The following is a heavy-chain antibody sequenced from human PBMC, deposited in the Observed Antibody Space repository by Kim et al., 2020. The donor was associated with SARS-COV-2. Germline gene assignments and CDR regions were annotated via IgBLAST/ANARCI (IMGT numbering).Heavy chain of an antibody. CDR1: GGSFSGYY. Sequence: SETLSLTCAVYGGSFSGYYWSWIRQPPGKGLEWVGEINHSGSTNYNPSLKSRVTISVDTSKNQFSLKLSSVTAAATAVYYFARAGRQWLVRPFFDYFYY. CDR3: ARAGRQWLVRPFFDYFYY. V-gene: IGHV4-34*01. J-gene: IGHJ4*01. CDR2: INHSGST. D-gene: IGHD6-19*01.